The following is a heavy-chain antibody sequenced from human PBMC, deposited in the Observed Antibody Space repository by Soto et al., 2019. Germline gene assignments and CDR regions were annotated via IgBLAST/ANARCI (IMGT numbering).Heavy chain of an antibody. CDR2: ISYDGSNK. CDR3: AKDRRSPTYYYDSSGSITDY. D-gene: IGHD3-22*01. V-gene: IGHV3-30*18. Sequence: VQLVESGGGVVQPGRSLRLSCAASGFTFSSYGMHWVRQAPGKGLEWVAVISYDGSNKYYADSVKGRFTISRDNSKNTLYLQMNSLRAEDTAVYYCAKDRRSPTYYYDSSGSITDYWGQGTLVTVSS. CDR1: GFTFSSYG. J-gene: IGHJ4*02.